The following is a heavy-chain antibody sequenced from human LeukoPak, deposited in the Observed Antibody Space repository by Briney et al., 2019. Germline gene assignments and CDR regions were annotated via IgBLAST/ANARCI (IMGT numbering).Heavy chain of an antibody. CDR3: ARQSGDQSSAWYFDA. CDR1: GGSFSSCIYY. V-gene: IGHV4-39*01. Sequence: ASETLSLTCSVSGGSFSSCIYYWSWIRQPPGKGLEWIGSIHYSGKVYYNPSLKSRVTTSVDTSTDQFSLRLSSATAADTAIYYCARQSGDQSSAWYFDAWGQGTLVTVSS. J-gene: IGHJ4*02. D-gene: IGHD6-19*01. CDR2: IHYSGKV.